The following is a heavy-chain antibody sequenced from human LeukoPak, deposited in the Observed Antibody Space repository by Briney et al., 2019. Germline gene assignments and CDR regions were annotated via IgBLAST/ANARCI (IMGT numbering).Heavy chain of an antibody. Sequence: PSETLSLTCTVSGGSISSSSYYWGWIRQPPGKGLEWIGSIYYSGSTYYNPSLKSRVTISVDTSKNQFSLKLSSVTAADTAVYYCARLYDFWSGYYYYYYGMDVWGQGTTVTVS. D-gene: IGHD3-3*01. CDR1: GGSISSSSYY. J-gene: IGHJ6*02. V-gene: IGHV4-39*01. CDR2: IYYSGST. CDR3: ARLYDFWSGYYYYYYGMDV.